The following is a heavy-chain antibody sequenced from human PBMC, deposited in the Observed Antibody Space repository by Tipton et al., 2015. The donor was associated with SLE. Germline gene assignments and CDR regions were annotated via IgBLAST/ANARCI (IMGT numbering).Heavy chain of an antibody. Sequence: TLSLTCAVSGYSISSGYYWGWIRQPPGKGLEWIGSIYHSGSTYYNPSLKSRVTISVDTSKNQFSLKLSSVAAADTAVYYCARGPGTEGYWGQGTLVTVSS. CDR2: IYHSGST. V-gene: IGHV4-38-2*01. CDR3: ARGPGTEGY. D-gene: IGHD7-27*01. CDR1: GYSISSGYY. J-gene: IGHJ4*02.